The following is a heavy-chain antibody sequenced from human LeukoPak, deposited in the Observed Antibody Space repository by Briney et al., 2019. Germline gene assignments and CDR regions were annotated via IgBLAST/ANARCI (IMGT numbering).Heavy chain of an antibody. CDR3: AREVVRGVIPLIFDY. Sequence: KSGGSLRLSCAASGFTFSSYSMNWVRQAPGKGLEWVSSISSSSSYIYYADSVKGRFTISRDNAKNSLYLQMNSLRAEDTAVYYCAREVVRGVIPLIFDYWGQGTLVTVSS. J-gene: IGHJ4*02. V-gene: IGHV3-21*01. CDR2: ISSSSSYI. D-gene: IGHD3-10*01. CDR1: GFTFSSYS.